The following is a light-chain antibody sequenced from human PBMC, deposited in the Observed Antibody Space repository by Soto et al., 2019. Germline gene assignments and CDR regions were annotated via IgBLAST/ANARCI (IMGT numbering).Light chain of an antibody. CDR1: QSVSTY. Sequence: DIQMTQSPSSLSAFVGDRVTITCRASQSVSTYLNWYQQKPGKAPKLLIYAASSFQSGVPSRFSGSGSGTDFTLTISSVHPEDFATYYCQQSFRSPWTFGPGTKVEIK. CDR2: AAS. V-gene: IGKV1-39*01. J-gene: IGKJ1*01. CDR3: QQSFRSPWT.